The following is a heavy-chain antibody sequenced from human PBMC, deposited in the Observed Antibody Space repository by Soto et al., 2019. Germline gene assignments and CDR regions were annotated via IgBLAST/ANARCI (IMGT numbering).Heavy chain of an antibody. J-gene: IGHJ4*02. D-gene: IGHD2-15*01. CDR2: IYYSGST. CDR3: VRVDLFDSEYYFYF. Sequence: TLSLTCTVSGFSISSGWYYWSWIRQHPGKGLEWIGNIYYSGSTYYNPSLKSRVTISVDTSNNQFSLKLSSMTAADTAVYYCVRVDLFDSEYYFYFWGQGTLVTVSS. V-gene: IGHV4-31*03. CDR1: GFSISSGWYY.